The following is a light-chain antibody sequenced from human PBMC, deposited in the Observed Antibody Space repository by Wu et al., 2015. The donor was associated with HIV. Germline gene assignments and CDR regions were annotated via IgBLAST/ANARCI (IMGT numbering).Light chain of an antibody. CDR3: QQYGRSPST. CDR2: GAS. J-gene: IGKJ2*01. Sequence: EIVLTQSPGTLYLSPGERATLSCRASQTVTSDYLAWYQHKPGQAPRLLIYGASSRATGISDRFSGSGSGTDFTLTVNRLEPEDFAVYFCQQYGRSPSTFGQGTMLELK. CDR1: QTVTSDY. V-gene: IGKV3-20*01.